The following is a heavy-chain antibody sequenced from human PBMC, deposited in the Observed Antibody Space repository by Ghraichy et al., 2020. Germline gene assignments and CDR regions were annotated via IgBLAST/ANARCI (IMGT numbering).Heavy chain of an antibody. J-gene: IGHJ6*02. Sequence: GGSLRLSCAASGFTFSSYSMNWVRQAPGKGLEWVSSISSSSSYIYYADSVKGRFTISRDNAKNSLYLQMNSLRAEDTAVYYCARARFITKPRRYGMDVWGQGTTVTVSS. V-gene: IGHV3-21*01. CDR1: GFTFSSYS. D-gene: IGHD3-3*01. CDR2: ISSSSSYI. CDR3: ARARFITKPRRYGMDV.